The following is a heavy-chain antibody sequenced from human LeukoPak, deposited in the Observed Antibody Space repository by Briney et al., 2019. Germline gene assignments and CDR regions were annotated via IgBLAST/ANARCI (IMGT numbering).Heavy chain of an antibody. D-gene: IGHD1-1*01. CDR3: ARDSYTWNDGPVDLDH. Sequence: GASAKVSCKASGYSFTGYYIHWVRQAPGQGLEWMGWINPSSGGRDSAEKFQGGVTMTRDTSITTVYMELRTLTSDDTAVYYCARDSYTWNDGPVDLDHWGQGTQVTVSP. CDR2: INPSSGGR. V-gene: IGHV1-2*02. CDR1: GYSFTGYY. J-gene: IGHJ4*02.